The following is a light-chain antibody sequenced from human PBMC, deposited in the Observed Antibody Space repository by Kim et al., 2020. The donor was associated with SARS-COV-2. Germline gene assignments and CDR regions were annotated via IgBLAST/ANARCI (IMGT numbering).Light chain of an antibody. CDR2: GKN. CDR3: NSRDSSGNRWV. Sequence: ALGQTVSITCQGDSLRSYYASWYQQKPGQAPVLVIYGKNNRPSGIPDRFSGSSSGNTASLTITGAQAEDEADYYCNSRDSSGNRWVFGGGTQLTVL. V-gene: IGLV3-19*01. CDR1: SLRSYY. J-gene: IGLJ3*02.